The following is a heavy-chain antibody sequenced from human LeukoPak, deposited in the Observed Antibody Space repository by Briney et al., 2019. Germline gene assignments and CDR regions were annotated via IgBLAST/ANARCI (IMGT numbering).Heavy chain of an antibody. CDR3: AGGALTYNWYFDL. J-gene: IGHJ2*01. CDR2: IKYDGTER. D-gene: IGHD3-16*01. CDR1: GFTFRGYW. V-gene: IGHV3-7*01. Sequence: SGGSLRLSCTASGFTFRGYWMNWVRQAPGKGLEWVANIKYDGTERYYVDSMKGRFTISRDDAKNSLYLQMNSLRAEDTAVYYCAGGALTYNWYFDLWGRGTLVTVSS.